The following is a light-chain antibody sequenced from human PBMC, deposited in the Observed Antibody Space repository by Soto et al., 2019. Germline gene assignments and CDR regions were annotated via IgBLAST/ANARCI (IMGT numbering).Light chain of an antibody. CDR3: QQTDRPPFT. V-gene: IGKV2D-29*01. CDR1: QSLLHSDGKTY. Sequence: DIVMTQTPISLSVTPGQPASISCKSSQSLLHSDGKTYLYWYLQKPGQPPQLLIYEVSNRFSGVPDTFSGSGSGTDFTLTIGSLQPEDFTTYYCQQTDRPPFTFGPGTKVDVK. CDR2: EVS. J-gene: IGKJ3*01.